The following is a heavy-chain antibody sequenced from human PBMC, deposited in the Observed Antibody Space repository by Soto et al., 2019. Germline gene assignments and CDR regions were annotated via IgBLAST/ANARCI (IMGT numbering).Heavy chain of an antibody. CDR1: GGSITTNGHY. Sequence: SETLSLTCTVSGGSITTNGHYWGWIRQPPGKGLEWIGEINHRGNTNYNPSLKSRVTISVDTSKNQFSLKLTSVTAADTAVYYCAGQEVPQWFTKGYYGMGVWDQGTTVTVSS. V-gene: IGHV4-39*01. CDR3: AGQEVPQWFTKGYYGMGV. D-gene: IGHD2-8*01. J-gene: IGHJ6*02. CDR2: INHRGNT.